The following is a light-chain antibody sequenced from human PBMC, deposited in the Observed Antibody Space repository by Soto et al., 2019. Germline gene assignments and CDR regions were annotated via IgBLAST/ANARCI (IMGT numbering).Light chain of an antibody. V-gene: IGLV2-23*01. Sequence: QSALTQPASVSGSPGQSITISCTGTSSDVGSYNLVSWYQQHPGQAPKLMIYEGSKRPSGVSNRFSGSNSGNTASLTISGLQAEDEGDYYCCSYAGSSTLRFGGGTKLTVL. CDR2: EGS. J-gene: IGLJ3*02. CDR1: SSDVGSYNL. CDR3: CSYAGSSTLR.